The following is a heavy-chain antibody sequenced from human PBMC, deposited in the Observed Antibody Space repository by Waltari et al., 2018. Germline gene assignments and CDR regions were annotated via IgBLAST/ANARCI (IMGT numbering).Heavy chain of an antibody. V-gene: IGHV3-30*02. Sequence: QVQLVESGGGVVQPGGSLRLSCAASGFTFSSHGMHWVRQAPGKGLGWVAFIRYDGSNKYYADSVKGRFTISRDNSKNTLYLQMNSLRAEDTAVYYCAKVRQNYDILTGYYGWGFDYRGQGTLVTVSS. J-gene: IGHJ4*02. D-gene: IGHD3-9*01. CDR3: AKVRQNYDILTGYYGWGFDY. CDR2: IRYDGSNK. CDR1: GFTFSSHG.